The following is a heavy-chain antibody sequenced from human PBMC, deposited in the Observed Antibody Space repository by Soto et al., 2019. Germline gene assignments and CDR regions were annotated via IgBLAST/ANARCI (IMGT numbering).Heavy chain of an antibody. CDR1: GGSFSGYY. CDR2: INHSGST. CDR3: APGRRGYYDLDV. J-gene: IGHJ6*02. V-gene: IGHV4-34*01. D-gene: IGHD3-10*01. Sequence: SETLSLTCAVYGGSFSGYYWTWIRQPPGKGLEWIGDINHSGSTNYNPSLKSRVTISVDTSKNQFSLNLSSVTAAETAVYYCAPGRRGYYDLDVWGQGTTVTVSS.